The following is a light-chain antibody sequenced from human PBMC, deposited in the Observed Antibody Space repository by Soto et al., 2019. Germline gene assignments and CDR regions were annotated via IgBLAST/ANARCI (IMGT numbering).Light chain of an antibody. J-gene: IGLJ2*01. CDR3: CSYAGGSTLV. CDR1: SSDVGSRDL. Sequence: QSALTQPASMSGSPGQSITLSCTGTSSDVGSRDLDSWYQQHPGKAPKLLIYGVSKRPSRVSNRFSASKSGNTASLTISGLQAEDEADYHCCSYAGGSTLVFGGGTKLTVL. V-gene: IGLV2-23*02. CDR2: GVS.